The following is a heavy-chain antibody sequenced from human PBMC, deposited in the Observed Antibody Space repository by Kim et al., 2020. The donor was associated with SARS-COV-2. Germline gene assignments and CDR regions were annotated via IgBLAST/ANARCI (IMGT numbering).Heavy chain of an antibody. D-gene: IGHD3-22*01. V-gene: IGHV3-49*02. Sequence: TSEYAASVKGRFIISRDDSKSIAYLQMNSLKTEDTAVYYCTRDNGGYTDSWGQGTLVTVSS. CDR3: TRDNGGYTDS. J-gene: IGHJ5*02. CDR2: TS.